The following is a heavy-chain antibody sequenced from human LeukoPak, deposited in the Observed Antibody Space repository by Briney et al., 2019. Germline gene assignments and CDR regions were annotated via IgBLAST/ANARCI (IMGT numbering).Heavy chain of an antibody. CDR1: GGSISSSSYY. CDR2: IYYSGST. Sequence: TSSETLSLTCTVSGGSISSSSYYWGWIRQPPGKGLEWIGSIYYSGSTYYNPSLNSRVTISVDTSKNQFSLKLSSVTAADTAVYYCARISGDYYDSSGLFDYWGQGTLVTVSS. J-gene: IGHJ4*02. V-gene: IGHV4-39*01. CDR3: ARISGDYYDSSGLFDY. D-gene: IGHD3-22*01.